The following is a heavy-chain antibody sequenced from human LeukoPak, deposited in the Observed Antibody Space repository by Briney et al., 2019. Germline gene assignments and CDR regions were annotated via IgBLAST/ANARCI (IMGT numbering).Heavy chain of an antibody. CDR2: IQDDGRRT. Sequence: PGGSLRLSCAASGSTFSTDAMHWVRQAPGKGLEWVAFIQDDGRRTEYADSVKGRFTISRDNSKNKHYVQMNSLRPDDTALYYCAKRAESNSGPFDYWGQGTVVTVSS. CDR1: GSTFSTDA. V-gene: IGHV3-30*02. CDR3: AKRAESNSGPFDY. D-gene: IGHD5-12*01. J-gene: IGHJ4*02.